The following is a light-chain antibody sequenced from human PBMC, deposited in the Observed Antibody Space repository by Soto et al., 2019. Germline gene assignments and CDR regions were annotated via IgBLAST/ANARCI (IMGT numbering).Light chain of an antibody. Sequence: QSALTQPPSASGSPGQSVTISCTGTSSDVGGYNYVSWYQQHPGKAPKLMIYEVSKRPSGVPDRFSGSKSGNTASLAISGLQSDDEAEYYCAAWDDNLIVLFGGGTKLTVL. V-gene: IGLV2-8*01. J-gene: IGLJ2*01. CDR3: AAWDDNLIVL. CDR2: EVS. CDR1: SSDVGGYNY.